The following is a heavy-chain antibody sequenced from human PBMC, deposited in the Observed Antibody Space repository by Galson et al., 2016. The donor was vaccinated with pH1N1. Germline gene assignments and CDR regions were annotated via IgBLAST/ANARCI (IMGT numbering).Heavy chain of an antibody. CDR2: IKQDGSVK. J-gene: IGHJ4*02. D-gene: IGHD6-13*01. Sequence: SLRLSCAASGFTFSDYWMSWVRQAPGKGLEWVANIKQDGSVKYYVDSVKGRFTISRDNAKNSLYLQMNSLRAEDTAVYYCARAVAAAGSHWGQGTLVIVSS. CDR3: ARAVAAAGSH. CDR1: GFTFSDYW. V-gene: IGHV3-7*01.